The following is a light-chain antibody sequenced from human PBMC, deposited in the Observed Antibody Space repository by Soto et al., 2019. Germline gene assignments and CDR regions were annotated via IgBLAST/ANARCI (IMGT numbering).Light chain of an antibody. CDR1: SSDIGAYNY. V-gene: IGLV2-14*01. CDR3: FSFTTDWTHV. Sequence: SGLAQPASVSGSPGQSITSSCTGSSSDIGAYNYVSWFQHYPGKAPKLIISEVSNRPSGVSNRFSGSKSGTAASLTISGLQTEDEADYFCFSFTTDWTHVFGTGTKVTVL. J-gene: IGLJ1*01. CDR2: EVS.